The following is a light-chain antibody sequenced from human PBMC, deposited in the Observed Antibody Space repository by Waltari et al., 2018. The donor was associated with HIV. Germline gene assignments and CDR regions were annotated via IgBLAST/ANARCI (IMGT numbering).Light chain of an antibody. J-gene: IGLJ3*02. Sequence: SSELTQPPSVSVSPGQTARITCSGHILSSQYVYWYQEKPGQAPVVVMYKDPERPSGISDGFSGSNSGTTVTLTISRVQAEDEADYCCQSAYSAITRLVCGGGTKVTVL. V-gene: IGLV3-25*03. CDR1: ILSSQY. CDR2: KDP. CDR3: QSAYSAITRLV.